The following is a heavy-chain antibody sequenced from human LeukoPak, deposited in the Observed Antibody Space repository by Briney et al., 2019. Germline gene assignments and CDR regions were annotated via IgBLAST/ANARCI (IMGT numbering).Heavy chain of an antibody. Sequence: GGSLRLSCAASGFTFSSYAMHWVRQAPGKGLEWVAVISYDGSNKYYADSVKGRFTISRDNSKNTLYLQMNSLRAEDTAVYYCAKFSHIVVVTAIHFDYWGQGTLVTVSS. CDR1: GFTFSSYA. D-gene: IGHD2-21*02. CDR2: ISYDGSNK. J-gene: IGHJ4*02. V-gene: IGHV3-30-3*02. CDR3: AKFSHIVVVTAIHFDY.